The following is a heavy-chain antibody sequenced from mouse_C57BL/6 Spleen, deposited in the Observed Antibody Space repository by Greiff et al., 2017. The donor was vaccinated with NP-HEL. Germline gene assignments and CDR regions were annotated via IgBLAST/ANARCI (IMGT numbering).Heavy chain of an antibody. D-gene: IGHD2-5*01. J-gene: IGHJ4*01. CDR2: INPNNGGT. CDR1: GYTFTDYY. Sequence: EVQLQQSGPELVKPGASVKISCKASGYTFTDYYMNWVKQSHGKSLEWIGDINPNNGGTSYNQKFKGKATLTVDKSSSTAYMELRSLTSEDSAVYYCARSSNYVYYYAMDYWGQGTSVTVSS. V-gene: IGHV1-26*01. CDR3: ARSSNYVYYYAMDY.